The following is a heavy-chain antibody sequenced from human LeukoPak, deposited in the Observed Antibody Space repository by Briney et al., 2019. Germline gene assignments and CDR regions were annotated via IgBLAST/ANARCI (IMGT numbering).Heavy chain of an antibody. D-gene: IGHD6-25*01. CDR1: GFTFSSNA. V-gene: IGHV3-23*01. CDR3: TKRPFSGYFDY. Sequence: GGSLRLSCAASGFTFSSNAMSWVRQAPGKGLEWVSALSGGGDSTYYADSVKGRFTISRDNSKNTLYLQMNSLRAEDTAVYYCTKRPFSGYFDYWGQGTLVTVSS. J-gene: IGHJ4*02. CDR2: LSGGGDST.